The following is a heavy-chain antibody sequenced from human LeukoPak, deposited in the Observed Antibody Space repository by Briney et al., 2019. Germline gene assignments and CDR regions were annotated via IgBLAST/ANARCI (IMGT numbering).Heavy chain of an antibody. J-gene: IGHJ6*02. Sequence: GGSLRLSCAASGFTFSTYGMHWVRQAPGKGLEWVAVISYTGSNKYYADSVKGRFTISRDNSKNTLYLQMNSLRAEDTAVYYCARDTNRSGSSSGYYYYGMDVWGQGTTVTVSS. CDR2: ISYTGSNK. CDR3: ARDTNRSGSSSGYYYYGMDV. CDR1: GFTFSTYG. D-gene: IGHD6-6*01. V-gene: IGHV3-30*03.